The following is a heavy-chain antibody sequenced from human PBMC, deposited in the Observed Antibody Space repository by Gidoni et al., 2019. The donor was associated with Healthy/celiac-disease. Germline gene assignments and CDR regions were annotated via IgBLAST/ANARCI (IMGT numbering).Heavy chain of an antibody. Sequence: QVQLVQSGAEVKKPGASVTVSCKASGYPFPSSDINGVRPATGQGLVWMGWMNPNSGNTGYAQKFQGRVTMTRNTSISTAYMELSSLRSEDTAVYYCARGRGYSYGSRMVFGYWGQGTLVTVSS. D-gene: IGHD5-18*01. CDR1: GYPFPSSD. V-gene: IGHV1-8*01. CDR3: ARGRGYSYGSRMVFGY. J-gene: IGHJ4*02. CDR2: MNPNSGNT.